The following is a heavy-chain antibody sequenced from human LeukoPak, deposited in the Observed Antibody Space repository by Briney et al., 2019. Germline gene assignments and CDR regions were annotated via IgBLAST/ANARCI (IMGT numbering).Heavy chain of an antibody. CDR1: GGTFSSYA. J-gene: IGHJ3*02. CDR3: ARVWGTRDAFDI. CDR2: IIPIFGTA. D-gene: IGHD3-16*01. Sequence: ASVKVSCKASGGTFSSYAISWVRQTPGQGLEWMGGIIPIFGTANYAQKFQGRVTITADKSTSTAYMELSSLRSEDTAVCYCARVWGTRDAFDIWGQGTMVTVSS. V-gene: IGHV1-69*06.